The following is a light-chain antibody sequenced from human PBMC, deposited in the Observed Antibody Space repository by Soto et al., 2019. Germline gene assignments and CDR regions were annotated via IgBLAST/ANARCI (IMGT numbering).Light chain of an antibody. V-gene: IGLV2-14*01. Sequence: QSALTQPASVSGSPGQSITISCTGTSSDIGTYNYVSWYQHHPGKAPKLLIYEVSNRPSGVSNRFSGSKSGNTASLTISGLQAEDEADYYCSSYTPRSRLFGGGTKLTVL. CDR3: SSYTPRSRL. CDR1: SSDIGTYNY. J-gene: IGLJ3*02. CDR2: EVS.